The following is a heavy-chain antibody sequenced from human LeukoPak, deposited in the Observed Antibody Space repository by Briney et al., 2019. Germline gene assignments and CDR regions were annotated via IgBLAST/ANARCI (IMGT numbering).Heavy chain of an antibody. CDR3: GGGSHWSDY. D-gene: IGHD3-3*01. CDR2: ISYDGKNK. Sequence: GGSLRLSCAASGFTFSTYGMHRVRQAPGKGPEWVAVISYDGKNKYYADSVKGRFTISRDNSKNTLYLQMNSLRLEDTAVYYCGGGSHWSDYWGQGTLVTVSS. J-gene: IGHJ4*02. CDR1: GFTFSTYG. V-gene: IGHV3-30*03.